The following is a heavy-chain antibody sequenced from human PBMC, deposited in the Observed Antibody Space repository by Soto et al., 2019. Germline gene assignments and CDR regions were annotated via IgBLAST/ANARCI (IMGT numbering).Heavy chain of an antibody. CDR1: GYTFTGYY. Sequence: GASVKVSCKASGYTFTGYYMHWVRQAPGQGLEWMGWINPNSGGTNYAQKFQGRVTMTRDTSISTAHMELSRLRSDDTAVYYCARGVGPDCTNGVCALYYYYYYGMDVWGQGTTVTVSS. V-gene: IGHV1-2*02. J-gene: IGHJ6*02. D-gene: IGHD2-8*01. CDR2: INPNSGGT. CDR3: ARGVGPDCTNGVCALYYYYYYGMDV.